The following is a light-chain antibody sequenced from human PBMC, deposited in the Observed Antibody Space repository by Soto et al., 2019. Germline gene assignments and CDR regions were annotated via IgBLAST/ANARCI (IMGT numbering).Light chain of an antibody. V-gene: IGKV3-15*01. CDR1: QNSNSN. J-gene: IGKJ3*01. Sequence: EIVMTQSPATLSVSPGERGTLSCRASQNSNSNLAWYQQKPGQAPRLLVYGASTGATGVPARFSGSGSGTEFTLTISSLQSEDFAVYYCLQYNSWPLTFGPGTKVDVK. CDR3: LQYNSWPLT. CDR2: GAS.